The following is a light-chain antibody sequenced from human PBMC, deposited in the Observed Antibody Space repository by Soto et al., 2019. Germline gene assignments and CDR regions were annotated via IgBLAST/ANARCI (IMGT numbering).Light chain of an antibody. V-gene: IGKV1-12*01. J-gene: IGKJ2*01. Sequence: DIQMTQSPSSVPASVGDRVTITCRASQDIGNFLAWYQQTPGKAPKLLIHGASSLYRGVASRFSGGGTGTDFTLTIISLQPEDFATYYCQQTRASPRTFGQGTKVDIK. CDR1: QDIGNF. CDR2: GAS. CDR3: QQTRASPRT.